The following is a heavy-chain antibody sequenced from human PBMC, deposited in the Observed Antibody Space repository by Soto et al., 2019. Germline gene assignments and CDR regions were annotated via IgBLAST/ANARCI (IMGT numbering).Heavy chain of an antibody. CDR1: GFTFSSYS. J-gene: IGHJ4*02. D-gene: IGHD3-3*01. CDR3: ARGYVPFGVVADY. V-gene: IGHV3-48*01. CDR2: ISSSSSTI. Sequence: GGSLRLSCAASGFTFSSYSMNWVRQAPGKGLEWVSYISSSSSTIYYADSVKGRFTISRDNAKNSLYLQMNSLRAEDTAVYYCARGYVPFGVVADYWGQGTLVTVSS.